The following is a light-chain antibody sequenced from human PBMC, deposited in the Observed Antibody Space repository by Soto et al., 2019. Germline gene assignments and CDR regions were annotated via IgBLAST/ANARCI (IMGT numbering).Light chain of an antibody. CDR1: QSINNR. J-gene: IGKJ1*01. V-gene: IGKV1-5*01. Sequence: DIQMTQSPSTLSASVGDRVTITCRASQSINNRLAWYQLKPGKATKLLIYDASTLESGVPSGFSGSGSGTEFTLTISSLQPDDFATYYCQQYASYSPTFGQGTKVGIK. CDR2: DAS. CDR3: QQYASYSPT.